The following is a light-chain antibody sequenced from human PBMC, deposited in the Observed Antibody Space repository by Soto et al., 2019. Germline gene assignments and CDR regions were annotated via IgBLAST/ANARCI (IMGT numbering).Light chain of an antibody. J-gene: IGKJ2*01. CDR1: QSVNDY. CDR2: GAS. Sequence: EIVLTQSQATLSLSPGERATLSCRASQSVNDYLAWYQQKPGQAPRLLIYGASNRATGIPLRFSGSGSGTDFTLTISSLEPEDFAVYYCQRRGRWPRTFGQGTKLEIK. V-gene: IGKV3-11*01. CDR3: QRRGRWPRT.